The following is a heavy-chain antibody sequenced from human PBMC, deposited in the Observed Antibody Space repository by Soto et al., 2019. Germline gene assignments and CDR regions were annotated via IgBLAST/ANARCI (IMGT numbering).Heavy chain of an antibody. Sequence: PSETLSLTCTVSGGSISSYYWSWIRQPAGKGLEWIGSIYYSGSTYYNPSLKSRVTISVDTSKNQFSLKLSSVTAADTAVYYCASRLGSYLEYYFDYWGQGTLVTVSS. CDR1: GGSISSYY. D-gene: IGHD1-26*01. CDR3: ASRLGSYLEYYFDY. V-gene: IGHV4-59*05. CDR2: IYYSGST. J-gene: IGHJ4*02.